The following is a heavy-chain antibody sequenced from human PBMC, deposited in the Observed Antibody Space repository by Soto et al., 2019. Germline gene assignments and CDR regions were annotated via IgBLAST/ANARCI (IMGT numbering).Heavy chain of an antibody. V-gene: IGHV3-23*01. CDR2: LDGAGGST. D-gene: IGHD3-10*01. J-gene: IGHJ6*02. CDR1: GFTFSDFA. CDR3: AAPRDEYGSGVSWFTYGMDI. Sequence: PGGSLRLSCLASGFTFSDFATTWVRHVPGRGLEWVASLDGAGGSTYYAESVRGRFSISRDNSQNTLFLQMKRLTVDDTAIYYCAAPRDEYGSGVSWFTYGMDIWGQGTTVTVSS.